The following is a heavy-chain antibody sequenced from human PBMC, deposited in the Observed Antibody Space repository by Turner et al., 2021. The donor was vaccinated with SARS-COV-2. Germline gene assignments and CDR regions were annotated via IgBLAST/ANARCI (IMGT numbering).Heavy chain of an antibody. CDR2: IWKYGSNK. CDR3: ARGCGGSSGCFLIDY. CDR1: GFIFSNHG. D-gene: IGHD6-19*01. J-gene: IGHJ4*02. Sequence: QVQLVESGGRVVQPARSLRLSCEASGFIFSNHGMHWARQAPGKGLEWVKIIWKYGSNKYYTDSVGGRFTISRDNSKNTLYLQMNSLRAEDTAVYYCARGCGGSSGCFLIDYWGQGTLVTVSS. V-gene: IGHV3-33*01.